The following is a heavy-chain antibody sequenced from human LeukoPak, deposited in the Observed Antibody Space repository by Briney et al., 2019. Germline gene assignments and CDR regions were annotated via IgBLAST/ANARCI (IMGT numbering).Heavy chain of an antibody. J-gene: IGHJ4*02. V-gene: IGHV3-53*01. CDR3: ARDRGGSYYFDY. Sequence: HPGGSLRLSCAASGFSVSDNYMSWVRQAPGKGLKWVSVTYSGGVTYYTDSVKGRFTISRDNAKNTLYLQMNSLRAEDTAVYYCARDRGGSYYFDYWGQGTLVTVSS. CDR1: GFSVSDNY. CDR2: TYSGGVT. D-gene: IGHD1-26*01.